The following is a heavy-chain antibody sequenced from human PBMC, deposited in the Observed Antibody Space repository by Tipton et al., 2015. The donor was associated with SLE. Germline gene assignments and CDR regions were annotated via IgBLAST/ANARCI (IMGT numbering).Heavy chain of an antibody. CDR1: GGSISSYY. Sequence: TLSLTCTVSGGSISSYYWSWIRQPPGKGLEWIGYIYYSWSTNYNPSLKSRVTISVDTSKNQFSLKLSSVTAADTAVYYCARDRNSGDWYFDLWGRGTLVTVSS. CDR2: IYYSWST. CDR3: ARDRNSGDWYFDL. V-gene: IGHV4-59*01. J-gene: IGHJ2*01. D-gene: IGHD4-23*01.